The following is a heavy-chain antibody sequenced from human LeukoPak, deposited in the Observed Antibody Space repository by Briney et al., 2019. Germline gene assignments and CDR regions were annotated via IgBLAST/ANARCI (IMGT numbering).Heavy chain of an antibody. CDR1: GGTFSSYA. Sequence: GASVKVSCKASGGTFSSYAISWVRQAPGQGLEWMGGIIPIFGTANYAQKFQGRVTITADESTSTAYMELSSLRSEDTAVYYCARESRYCSSTSCPGELDYWGQGTLVTVSS. CDR3: ARESRYCSSTSCPGELDY. CDR2: IIPIFGTA. D-gene: IGHD2-2*01. V-gene: IGHV1-69*13. J-gene: IGHJ4*02.